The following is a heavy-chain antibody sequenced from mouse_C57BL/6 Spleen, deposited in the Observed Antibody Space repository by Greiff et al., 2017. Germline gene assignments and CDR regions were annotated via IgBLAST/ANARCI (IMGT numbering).Heavy chain of an antibody. CDR3: ARGDTTVSRTAMDY. J-gene: IGHJ4*01. D-gene: IGHD1-1*01. CDR1: GYAFSSSW. V-gene: IGHV1-82*01. Sequence: QVQLQQSGPELVKPGASVKISCKASGYAFSSSWMNWVKQRPGKGLEWIGRIYPGDGDTNYNGKFKGKATLTADKSSSTAYMQLSSLTSEDSAVYFCARGDTTVSRTAMDYWGQGTSVTVSS. CDR2: IYPGDGDT.